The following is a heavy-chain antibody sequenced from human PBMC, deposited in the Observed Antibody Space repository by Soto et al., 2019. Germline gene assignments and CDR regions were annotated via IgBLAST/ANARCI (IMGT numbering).Heavy chain of an antibody. CDR1: GFSLTTTGVG. CDR2: IYWDNDR. J-gene: IGHJ5*02. V-gene: IGHV2-5*02. Sequence: GPTLVNPTQTLTLTCTFSGFSLTTTGVGVGWIRQPPGKAPEWLALIYWDNDRRYSPSLKSRLIITKDTSKNQVVLTMTDMDPVDTATYYCAHRRVFRGVDNWFDPWGQGTPVTVSS. CDR3: AHRRVFRGVDNWFDP. D-gene: IGHD3-10*01.